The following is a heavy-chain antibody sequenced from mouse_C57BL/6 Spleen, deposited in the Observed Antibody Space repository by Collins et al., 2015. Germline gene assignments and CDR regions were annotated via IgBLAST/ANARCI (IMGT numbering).Heavy chain of an antibody. CDR1: GYTFTSYW. J-gene: IGHJ4*01. CDR2: IYPGSGST. V-gene: IGHV1-55*01. D-gene: IGHD1-1*02. CDR3: ARDYGGLMDY. Sequence: QVQLQPGAELVKPGASVKMSCKASGYTFTSYWITWVKQRPGQGLEWIGDIYPGSGSTNYNEKFKSKATLTVDTSSSTAYMQLGSLTSEDSAVYYCARDYGGLMDYWGQGTSVTVSS.